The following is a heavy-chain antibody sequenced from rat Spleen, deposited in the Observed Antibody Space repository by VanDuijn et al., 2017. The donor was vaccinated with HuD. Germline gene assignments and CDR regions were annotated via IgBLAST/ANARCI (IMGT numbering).Heavy chain of an antibody. CDR3: ATQAQFFDY. CDR1: GFTFSHYD. J-gene: IGHJ2*01. V-gene: IGHV5-7*01. Sequence: EVQLVESGGGFVQPGRSMKLSCAASGFTFSHYDMAWVRQAPKKGLEWVAFISYDGSSTYYRDSVKGRFTISRDNAKSTLYLQMDSLRSEDTATYYCATQAQFFDYWGQGVMVTVSS. CDR2: ISYDGSST.